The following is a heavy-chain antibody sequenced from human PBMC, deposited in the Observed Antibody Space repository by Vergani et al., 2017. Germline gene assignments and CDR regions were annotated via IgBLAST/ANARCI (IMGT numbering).Heavy chain of an antibody. D-gene: IGHD2-21*01. CDR3: AGDPPGYCGDPEDHFYGMGV. Sequence: QVQLVQSGAEVKKPGSSVKVSCKASGATFRSNTISWVRQVPGQGLEWMGRIIPVLGKTKYAQDFQGRLTITADTSTSTAYMELTSLRSQETAVYYCAGDPPGYCGDPEDHFYGMGVLGQGTTVTVSS. J-gene: IGHJ6*02. CDR1: GATFRSNT. CDR2: IIPVLGKT. V-gene: IGHV1-69*08.